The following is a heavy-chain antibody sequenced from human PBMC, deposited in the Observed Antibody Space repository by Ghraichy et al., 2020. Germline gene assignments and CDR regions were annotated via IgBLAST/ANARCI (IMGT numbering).Heavy chain of an antibody. J-gene: IGHJ3*02. D-gene: IGHD3-22*01. CDR1: GFTFSSYA. CDR2: ISGSGGST. CDR3: AKGGFYYDSTGAFDI. V-gene: IGHV3-23*01. Sequence: LSLTCAASGFTFSSYAMSWVRQAPGKGLEWVSAISGSGGSTYYADSVKGRFTISRDNSKNTLYLQMNSLRAEDTAVYYCAKGGFYYDSTGAFDIWGQGTMVTVSS.